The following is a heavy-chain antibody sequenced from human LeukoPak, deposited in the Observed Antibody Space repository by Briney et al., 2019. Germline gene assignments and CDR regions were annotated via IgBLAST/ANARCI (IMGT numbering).Heavy chain of an antibody. CDR1: GFTFDDYA. Sequence: PGRSLRLSCAASGFTFDDYAMYWVRQSPGKGLEWVSGITWNSGRIDYADSAKGRFTISRDNAKNSLYLQMNSLRAEDTAVYYCASRAHFWSGPGGWGQGTLVTVSS. CDR2: ITWNSGRI. J-gene: IGHJ4*02. CDR3: ASRAHFWSGPGG. V-gene: IGHV3-9*01. D-gene: IGHD3-3*02.